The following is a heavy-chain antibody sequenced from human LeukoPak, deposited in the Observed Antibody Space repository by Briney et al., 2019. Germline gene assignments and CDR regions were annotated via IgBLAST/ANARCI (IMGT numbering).Heavy chain of an antibody. J-gene: IGHJ4*02. D-gene: IGHD6-13*01. CDR3: ARSPRIAAAGTGYFDY. CDR1: GGSFSGYY. CDR2: INHSGST. V-gene: IGHV4-34*01. Sequence: SETLSLTCAVYGGSFSGYYWSWLRQPPGKGLEWIGEINHSGSTNYNPSLKSRVTISVDTSKNQFSLKLSSVTAADTAVYYCARSPRIAAAGTGYFDYWGQGTLVTVSS.